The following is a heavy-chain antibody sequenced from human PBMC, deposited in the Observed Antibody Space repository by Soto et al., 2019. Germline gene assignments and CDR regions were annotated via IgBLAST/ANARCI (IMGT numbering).Heavy chain of an antibody. J-gene: IGHJ5*02. V-gene: IGHV4-31*02. CDR1: GGSISSGGYY. CDR3: ARVGDYCSGGSCHPPWFDP. D-gene: IGHD2-15*01. CDR2: IYYSGST. Sequence: SETLSLTCTVSGGSISSGGYYWSWIRQHPGKGLEWIGYIYYSGSTYYNPSLKSRVTISVDTSKNQFSLKLSSVTAADTAVYYCARVGDYCSGGSCHPPWFDPWGQGTLVTVPQ.